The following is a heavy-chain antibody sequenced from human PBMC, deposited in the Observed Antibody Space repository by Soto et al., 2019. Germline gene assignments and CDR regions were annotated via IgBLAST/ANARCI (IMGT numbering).Heavy chain of an antibody. V-gene: IGHV3-74*01. D-gene: IGHD5-18*01. J-gene: IGHJ4*02. Sequence: GGSLRLSCAASGFTFSSYWMHWVRQAPGKGLVWVSCINPDGSATNYADSVKGRFTISRDNAKNTLYLQMNSLRAEDTAVFYCGRGGSDSPMAPGYWGQGTLVTVSS. CDR1: GFTFSSYW. CDR2: INPDGSAT. CDR3: GRGGSDSPMAPGY.